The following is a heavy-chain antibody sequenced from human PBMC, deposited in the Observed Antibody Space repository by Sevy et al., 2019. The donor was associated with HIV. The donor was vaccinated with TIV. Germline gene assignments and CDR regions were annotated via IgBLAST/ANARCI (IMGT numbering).Heavy chain of an antibody. CDR2: ISAYNGNT. Sequence: ASVKVSCKASGYTFTSYGISWVRQAPGQGLEWMGWISAYNGNTNYAQKLQGRVTMTTDTSTSTAYMELRSLRSDDTAVYYCARDLSLGSSGYYSDAFDIWGQGTMVTVSS. CDR3: ARDLSLGSSGYYSDAFDI. D-gene: IGHD3-22*01. CDR1: GYTFTSYG. V-gene: IGHV1-18*01. J-gene: IGHJ3*02.